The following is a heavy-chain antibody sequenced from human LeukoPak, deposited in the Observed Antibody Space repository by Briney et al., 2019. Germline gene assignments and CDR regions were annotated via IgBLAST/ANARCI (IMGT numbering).Heavy chain of an antibody. V-gene: IGHV4-59*12. J-gene: IGHJ4*02. CDR1: GGSISSYY. D-gene: IGHD6-19*01. CDR2: VYYSGST. Sequence: TSETLSLTCTVSGGSISSYYWSWIRQPPGKGLEWIGYVYYSGSTNYNPSLKSRVTISVDTSKNQFSLKLSSVTAADTAVYYCARSGSSGWPTTFDYWGQGTLVTVSS. CDR3: ARSGSSGWPTTFDY.